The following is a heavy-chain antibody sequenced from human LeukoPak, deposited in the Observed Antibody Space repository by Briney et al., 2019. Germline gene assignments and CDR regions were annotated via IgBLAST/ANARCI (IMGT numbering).Heavy chain of an antibody. CDR3: SRGLDSRKLGY. CDR2: IHPSGML. CDR1: GASFNSDDQY. J-gene: IGHJ4*02. V-gene: IGHV4-31*03. Sequence: SQTLSLTCTVSGASFNSDDQYWNWLRQSTGKGLEWIGSIHPSGMLYNNPSLGSRVTMSRDTSKNQFSLNLNSVTAADTAVYFCSRGLDSRKLGYWGQGILVTVSP. D-gene: IGHD3-22*01.